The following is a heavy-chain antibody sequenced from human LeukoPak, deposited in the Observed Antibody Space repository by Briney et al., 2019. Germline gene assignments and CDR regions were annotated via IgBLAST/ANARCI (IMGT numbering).Heavy chain of an antibody. V-gene: IGHV3-9*01. CDR2: ISWYSGSI. Sequence: PGGSLRLSCAASGFTFDDYAMHWVRHAPGKGLEWVSGISWYSGSIGYADSVKGRFTISRDNAKNSLYLQMNSLRAEDTALYYCAKDMVGAVTTDYYYYGMDVWGQGTTVTVSS. CDR3: AKDMVGAVTTDYYYYGMDV. J-gene: IGHJ6*02. CDR1: GFTFDDYA. D-gene: IGHD4-17*01.